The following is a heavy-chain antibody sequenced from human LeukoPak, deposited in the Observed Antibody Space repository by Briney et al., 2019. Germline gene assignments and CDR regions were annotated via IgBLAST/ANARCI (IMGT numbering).Heavy chain of an antibody. CDR1: GYTFTSYD. Sequence: ASVKVSCKASGYTFTSYDINWVRQATGQGLEWMGWMNPNSGNTGYAQKFQGRVTMTRNTSIGTAYMELSSLRSEDTAVYYCARGEYCSSTSCYSFGLDVWGKGTTVTISS. D-gene: IGHD2-2*01. V-gene: IGHV1-8*01. J-gene: IGHJ6*04. CDR2: MNPNSGNT. CDR3: ARGEYCSSTSCYSFGLDV.